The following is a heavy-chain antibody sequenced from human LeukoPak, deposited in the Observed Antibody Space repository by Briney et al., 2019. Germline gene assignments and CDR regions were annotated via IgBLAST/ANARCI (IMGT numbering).Heavy chain of an antibody. Sequence: PGGSLRLSCAASGFTFSIYSMNWVRQAPGKGLEWVSSISSSSSYIYYADSVKGRFTISRDNAKNSLYLQMSSLRAEDTAVYYCARDPSSRYYFALWSRGTLVTV. J-gene: IGHJ2*01. CDR3: ARDPSSRYYFAL. CDR2: ISSSSSYI. V-gene: IGHV3-21*01. D-gene: IGHD3-22*01. CDR1: GFTFSIYS.